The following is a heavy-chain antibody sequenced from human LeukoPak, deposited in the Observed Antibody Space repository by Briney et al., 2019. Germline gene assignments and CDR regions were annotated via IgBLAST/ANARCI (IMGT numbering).Heavy chain of an antibody. Sequence: SVKVSCKASGGTFSSYTISWVRQAPGQGLERMGRIIPILGIANYAQKFQGRVTITADKSTSTAYMELNSLRSEDTAVYYCVFPGGDYVYFDYWGLGTLVTVSS. CDR3: VFPGGDYVYFDY. D-gene: IGHD4-17*01. CDR1: GGTFSSYT. J-gene: IGHJ4*02. V-gene: IGHV1-69*02. CDR2: IIPILGIA.